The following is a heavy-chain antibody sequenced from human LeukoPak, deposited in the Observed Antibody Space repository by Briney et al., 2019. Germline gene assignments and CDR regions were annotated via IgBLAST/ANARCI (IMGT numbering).Heavy chain of an antibody. Sequence: VGSLRLSCTASGFPFSGDWISCVRQAPGTGLEWVANIKEDGSVQDYVDSVKGRFTISRDNAKNTLYLQMNSLRVDDTAVYYCVGQLLRAVWGKGTTVTVSS. V-gene: IGHV3-7*01. D-gene: IGHD2-2*01. CDR3: VGQLLRAV. CDR2: IKEDGSVQ. CDR1: GFPFSGDW. J-gene: IGHJ6*04.